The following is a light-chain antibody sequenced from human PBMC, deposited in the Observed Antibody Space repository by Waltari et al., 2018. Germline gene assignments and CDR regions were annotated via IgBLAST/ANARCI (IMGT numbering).Light chain of an antibody. CDR3: YSHTTSSTLV. CDR1: SSDVGRYNF. Sequence: QSALTQPASVSGSPGQSITISCTGSSSDVGRYNFVSWYQQHPGKAPKLMIFDVSNRPSGVSDRFSGSKSGNTASLTISGLQAEDEADYYCYSHTTSSTLVFGGGTRLTVL. V-gene: IGLV2-14*03. J-gene: IGLJ2*01. CDR2: DVS.